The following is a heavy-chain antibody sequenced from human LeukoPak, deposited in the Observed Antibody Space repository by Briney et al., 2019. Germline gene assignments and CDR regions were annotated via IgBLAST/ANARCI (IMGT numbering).Heavy chain of an antibody. CDR2: ISSSGSTI. CDR3: ARDLEPSWYAYYYYMDV. CDR1: GFTFSDYY. D-gene: IGHD6-13*01. Sequence: GGSLRLSCAASGFTFSDYYMSWIRQAPGKGLEWVSYISSSGSTIYYADSVKGRFTISRDNAKNSLYLQMNSLRAEDTAVYYCARDLEPSWYAYYYYMDVWGKGTTVTVSS. J-gene: IGHJ6*03. V-gene: IGHV3-11*04.